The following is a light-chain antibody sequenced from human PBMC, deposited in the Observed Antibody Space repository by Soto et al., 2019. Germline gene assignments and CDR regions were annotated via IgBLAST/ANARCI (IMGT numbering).Light chain of an antibody. CDR2: GNS. CDR1: SSNIGAGYD. V-gene: IGLV1-40*01. Sequence: QSVLTQPPSVSGAPGQRVTISCTGSSSNIGAGYDVHWYQQIPGTAPKLLIYGNSNRPSGVPDRFSGSKSGTSASLAITGLQAEDEADYYCQSYDSSLSGRWVFGGGTKLTVL. CDR3: QSYDSSLSGRWV. J-gene: IGLJ3*02.